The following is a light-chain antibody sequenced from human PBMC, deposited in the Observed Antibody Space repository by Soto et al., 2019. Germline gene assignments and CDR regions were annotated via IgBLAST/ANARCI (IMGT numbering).Light chain of an antibody. V-gene: IGLV1-47*02. J-gene: IGLJ1*01. Sequence: QSALTQPPSASGSPGQSVTISCTGTRSDVGAHNYVSWYQQHPGKAPELLIHSNDERPSGVPDRFSGSKSGTSASLAISGLRSEDEAEYYCAAWDDSLSGGVFGTGTKVTVL. CDR1: RSDVGAHNY. CDR2: SND. CDR3: AAWDDSLSGGV.